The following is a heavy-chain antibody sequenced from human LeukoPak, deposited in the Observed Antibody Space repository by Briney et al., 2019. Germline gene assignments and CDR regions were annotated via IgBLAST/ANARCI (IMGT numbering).Heavy chain of an antibody. CDR1: GGSISSSSYY. J-gene: IGHJ5*02. D-gene: IGHD6-19*01. CDR3: ARASGRYNWFDP. Sequence: SETLSLTCTVSGGSISSSSYYWGWLRQPPGKGLEWIGSIYYSGSTYYNPSLKSRVTMSEDTSKNQFSLKLTSVTAADTAVYYCARASGRYNWFDPWGQGTLVTVSS. CDR2: IYYSGST. V-gene: IGHV4-39*07.